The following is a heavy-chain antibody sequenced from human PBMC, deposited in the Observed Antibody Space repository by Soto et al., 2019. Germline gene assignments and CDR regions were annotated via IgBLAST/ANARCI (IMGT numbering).Heavy chain of an antibody. CDR3: ASWGDPRGIGWFDP. CDR1: GYTFTSYG. D-gene: IGHD2-21*02. CDR2: ISAYNGNT. V-gene: IGHV1-18*01. Sequence: ASVKVSCKASGYTFTSYGISWVRQAPGQGLEWMGWISAYNGNTNYAQKLQGRVTMTTDTSTSTAYMELRSLRSDDTAVYYCASWGDPRGIGWFDPWGQGTLVTVSS. J-gene: IGHJ5*02.